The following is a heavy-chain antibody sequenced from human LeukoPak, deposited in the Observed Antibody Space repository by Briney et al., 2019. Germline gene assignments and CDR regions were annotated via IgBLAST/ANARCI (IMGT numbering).Heavy chain of an antibody. D-gene: IGHD2-15*01. CDR3: ARERPYCSGGSCYLVIHSHAFDI. Sequence: SETLSLTCAVYGGSFSGYYWSWIRQPPGKGLEWIGEINHSGSTNYNPSLKSRVTISVDTAKNQFSLKLSSVTAADTAVYYCARERPYCSGGSCYLVIHSHAFDIWGQGTMVTVPS. V-gene: IGHV4-34*01. CDR2: INHSGST. J-gene: IGHJ3*02. CDR1: GGSFSGYY.